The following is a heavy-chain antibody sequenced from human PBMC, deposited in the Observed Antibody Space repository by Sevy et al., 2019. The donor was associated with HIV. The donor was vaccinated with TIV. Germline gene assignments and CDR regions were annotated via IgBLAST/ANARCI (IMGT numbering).Heavy chain of an antibody. V-gene: IGHV3-48*02. CDR1: GFTFSSYS. CDR3: ARDTSGGYYDSSGYNFDY. D-gene: IGHD3-22*01. J-gene: IGHJ4*02. Sequence: GESLKISCAASGFTFSSYSMNWVRQAPGKGLEWVSYISSSSSTIYYPDSVKGRFTISRDNAKNSLYLQMNSLRDEDTAVYYCARDTSGGYYDSSGYNFDYWGQGTLVTVSS. CDR2: ISSSSSTI.